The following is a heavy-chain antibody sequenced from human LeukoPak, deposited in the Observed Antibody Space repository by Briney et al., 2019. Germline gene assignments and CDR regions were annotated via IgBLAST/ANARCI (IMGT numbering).Heavy chain of an antibody. Sequence: GGSLRLSCAASGFTVSSNYMSWVRQAPGKGLEWVSVIYSGGSTYYADSVKGRFTISRDNSKNTLYLQMNSLRAEDTAVYYCARVIRYYDSSGYPLEEYYFDYWGQGTLVTVSS. CDR3: ARVIRYYDSSGYPLEEYYFDY. V-gene: IGHV3-66*01. J-gene: IGHJ4*02. CDR2: IYSGGST. D-gene: IGHD3-22*01. CDR1: GFTVSSNY.